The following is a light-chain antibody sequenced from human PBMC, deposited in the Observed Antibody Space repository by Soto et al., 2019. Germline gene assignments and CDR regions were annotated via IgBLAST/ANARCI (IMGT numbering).Light chain of an antibody. CDR3: SSYAGSDIWV. J-gene: IGLJ3*02. Sequence: QSALTQPPSASGSPGQSVTISCTGTSSDVDVYNYVSWFQQHPDKAPKLIIYEVSKRPSGVPDRFSGSKSGNTASLTVSGLQAEDEADYCCSSYAGSDIWVFGGGTKLTVL. V-gene: IGLV2-8*01. CDR1: SSDVDVYNY. CDR2: EVS.